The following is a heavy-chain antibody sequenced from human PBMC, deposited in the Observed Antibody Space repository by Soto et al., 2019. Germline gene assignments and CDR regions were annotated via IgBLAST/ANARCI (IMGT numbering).Heavy chain of an antibody. CDR2: IYYSGST. CDR1: GGSISSGVYY. J-gene: IGHJ4*02. D-gene: IGHD3-16*02. V-gene: IGHV4-31*03. CDR3: AGGGSYHELVSDH. Sequence: QVQLQESGPGLVKPSQTLSLTCTVSGGSISSGVYYWNWIRQYPGKGLEWIGYIYYSGSTYYNPSLKGRVTISEDPSTNQFSLRLSSVTVGDTAVYYWAGGGSYHELVSDHWGQGTLVNVSS.